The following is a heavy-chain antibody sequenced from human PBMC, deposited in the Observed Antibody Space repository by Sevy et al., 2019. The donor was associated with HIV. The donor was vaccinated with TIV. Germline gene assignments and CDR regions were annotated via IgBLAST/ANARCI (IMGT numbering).Heavy chain of an antibody. Sequence: GGSLRLSCAASGFTFSAYAMSWVRQAPGKGLEWVSCISSGGGSTYYADSVKGRFSISRDTSKNTLYLQMNSLRAEDTAVYYCATLRGGFYGSGYFQNWGQGTQVTVSS. CDR1: GFTFSAYA. CDR2: ISSGGGST. V-gene: IGHV3-23*01. CDR3: ATLRGGFYGSGYFQN. J-gene: IGHJ1*01. D-gene: IGHD3-10*01.